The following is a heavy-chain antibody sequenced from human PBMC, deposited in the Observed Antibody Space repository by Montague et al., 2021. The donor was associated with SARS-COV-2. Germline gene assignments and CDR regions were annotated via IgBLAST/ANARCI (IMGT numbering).Heavy chain of an antibody. CDR2: ISSSSSTI. D-gene: IGHD3-22*01. Sequence: SLRLSCAASGFTFSSYEMNWVRQAPGEGLEWVSYISSSSSTIYYADSVKGRFTISRDNAKNSLYLQMNSLRAEDTAVYYCARVLVVTYYGMDVWGQGTTVTVSS. J-gene: IGHJ6*02. CDR1: GFTFSSYE. CDR3: ARVLVVTYYGMDV. V-gene: IGHV3-48*03.